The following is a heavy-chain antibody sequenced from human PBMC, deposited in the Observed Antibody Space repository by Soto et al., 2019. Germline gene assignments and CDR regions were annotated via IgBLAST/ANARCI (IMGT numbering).Heavy chain of an antibody. V-gene: IGHV1-2*02. D-gene: IGHD3-10*01. Sequence: QVQLVQSGAEVKKPGASVKVSCKASGYTFTGYYMHWVRQAPGQGLEWMGWINPNSGGTNYAQKFQGRVTMTRDTSISTAYMELGRLRSDDTAVYYCARGGFTSDYGSGRERHWGQGTLVTVSS. CDR1: GYTFTGYY. CDR2: INPNSGGT. CDR3: ARGGFTSDYGSGRERH. J-gene: IGHJ1*01.